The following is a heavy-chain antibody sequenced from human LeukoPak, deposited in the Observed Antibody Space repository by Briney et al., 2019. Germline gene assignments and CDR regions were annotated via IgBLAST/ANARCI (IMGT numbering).Heavy chain of an antibody. Sequence: ASVKVSCKASGYTFTSYDINWVRQATGQGLEWMGWMNPNSGNTGYAQKFQGRVTMTRNTSISTAYMELSSLRSEDTAVYYCARTNPAWNYVNNWFDPWGQGTLVTVSS. CDR3: ARTNPAWNYVNNWFDP. CDR2: MNPNSGNT. J-gene: IGHJ5*02. V-gene: IGHV1-8*01. CDR1: GYTFTSYD. D-gene: IGHD1-7*01.